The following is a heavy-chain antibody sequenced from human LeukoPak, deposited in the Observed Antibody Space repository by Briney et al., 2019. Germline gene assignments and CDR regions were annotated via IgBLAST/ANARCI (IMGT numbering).Heavy chain of an antibody. CDR1: GFTFSHYG. V-gene: IGHV3-33*06. D-gene: IGHD4-11*01. CDR3: AKDAQRGFDYSNSLEY. Sequence: GGSLRLSCVTSGFTFSHYGMHWVRQAPGKGLEWVAVIWSDGSNKFYADSVKGRFTISRDDSQNTVFLQMNSLRAEDTAIYYRAKDAQRGFDYSNSLEYRGQGTLVTVSS. CDR2: IWSDGSNK. J-gene: IGHJ4*02.